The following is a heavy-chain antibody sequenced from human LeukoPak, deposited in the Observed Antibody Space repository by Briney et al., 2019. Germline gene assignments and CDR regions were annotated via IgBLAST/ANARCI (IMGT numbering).Heavy chain of an antibody. V-gene: IGHV1-2*02. CDR1: GYTFTGYY. D-gene: IGHD3-16*01. CDR2: INPNSGGT. J-gene: IGHJ5*02. CDR3: ARDRAALGPREFDP. Sequence: ASVKVSCKASGYTFTGYYMHWVRQAPGQGLEWMGWINPNSGGTNYAQKFQGRVTMTRDTSISPAYMELSRLRSDDTAVYYCARDRAALGPREFDPWGQGTLVTVSS.